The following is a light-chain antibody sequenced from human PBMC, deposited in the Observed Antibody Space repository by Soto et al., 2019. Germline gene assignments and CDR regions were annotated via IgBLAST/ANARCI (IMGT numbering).Light chain of an antibody. Sequence: DIQMTQSPSTLSATAGDRVTITCRASQSISSWLALYQHKPGKAPKLLIYDASHLDSGAPSRFSGSGSGTEFSLTISNLQPDDCATYYCQQYENYSWTFGQGTKVDIK. J-gene: IGKJ1*01. CDR2: DAS. CDR1: QSISSW. V-gene: IGKV1-5*01. CDR3: QQYENYSWT.